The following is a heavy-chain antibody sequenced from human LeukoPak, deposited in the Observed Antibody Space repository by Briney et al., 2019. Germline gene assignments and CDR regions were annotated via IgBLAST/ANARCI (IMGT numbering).Heavy chain of an antibody. CDR1: GFTFSSYS. Sequence: PGGSLRLSCTVPGFTFSSYSMNWVRQAPGKGLEWVSYISSSTSTIYYTDSVKGRFTISRDNAKNSLYLQMDSLRAEDTAVYYCAKDRGGFTHYFDFWGQGILVTVSS. V-gene: IGHV3-48*01. J-gene: IGHJ4*02. D-gene: IGHD3-10*01. CDR2: ISSSTSTI. CDR3: AKDRGGFTHYFDF.